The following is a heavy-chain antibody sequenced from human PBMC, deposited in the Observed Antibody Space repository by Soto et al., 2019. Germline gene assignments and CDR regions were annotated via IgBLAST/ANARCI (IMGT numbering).Heavy chain of an antibody. CDR1: GSSLHIGGYY. J-gene: IGHJ5*02. V-gene: IGHV4-31*03. D-gene: IGHD2-2*01. CDR2: IYYTGVT. CDR3: ARDGSSTANWLDP. Sequence: SATLSITCTFSGSSLHIGGYYWAWILQNPGKGLEWIGYIYYTGVTYYNPSLGSRVNISVDTSKNQFSLELTSVTAADTAVYYCARDGSSTANWLDPWGQGLLVTVSS.